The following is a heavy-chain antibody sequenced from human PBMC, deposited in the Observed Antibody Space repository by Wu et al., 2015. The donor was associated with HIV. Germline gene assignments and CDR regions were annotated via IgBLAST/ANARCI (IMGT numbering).Heavy chain of an antibody. CDR3: ARGFGGGSSYYDRNDYPVGMIDY. V-gene: IGHV1-2*02. J-gene: IGHJ4*02. CDR1: GYTFTGHF. D-gene: IGHD3-22*01. CDR2: INPNTGGT. Sequence: QVQLVQSGAEVKKPGASVKVSCKAAGYTFTGHFMHWVRQAPGQGLEWMGWINPNTGGTNNAQKFQGRVTLTRDTSISTVYMELRRLGSDDTAIYFCARGFGGGSSYYDRNDYPVGMIDYWGQGTLVTVSS.